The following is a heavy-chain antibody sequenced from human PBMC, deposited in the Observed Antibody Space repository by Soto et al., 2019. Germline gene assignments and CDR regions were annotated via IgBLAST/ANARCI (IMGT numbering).Heavy chain of an antibody. V-gene: IGHV4-59*01. Sequence: QVQLQESGPGLVKPSETLSLTCTVSGGSIRTSYWSWIRQPPGKGLEWIGYIYHSGSTNYKPSLKSLVTLSVATSKNQFSLKLNSVTAADTAVYYCAREVGGNSYTDAFDIWGQGIMVTVSS. J-gene: IGHJ3*02. CDR2: IYHSGST. CDR3: AREVGGNSYTDAFDI. D-gene: IGHD1-26*01. CDR1: GGSIRTSY.